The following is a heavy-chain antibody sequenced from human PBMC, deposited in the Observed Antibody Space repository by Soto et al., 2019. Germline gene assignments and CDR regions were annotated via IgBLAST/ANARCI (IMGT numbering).Heavy chain of an antibody. CDR1: GGTFSSYA. CDR2: IIPIFGTA. J-gene: IGHJ4*02. CDR3: ARGQSPNFDRDPRMTTVTRTFDY. V-gene: IGHV1-69*01. Sequence: QVQLVQSGAEVKKPGSSVKVSCTASGGTFSSYAISWVRQAPGQGLEWMGGIIPIFGTANYAQKFQGRVTITADESTSTAYMELSSLRSEDTAVYYCARGQSPNFDRDPRMTTVTRTFDYWGQGTLVTVSS. D-gene: IGHD4-17*01.